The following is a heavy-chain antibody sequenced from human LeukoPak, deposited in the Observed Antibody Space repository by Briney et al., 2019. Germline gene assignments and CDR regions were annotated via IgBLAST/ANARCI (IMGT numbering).Heavy chain of an antibody. CDR2: MNPNSGNT. J-gene: IGHJ5*02. V-gene: IGHV1-8*01. CDR3: AREGPYSGSYLNWFDP. CDR1: GYTFTSYD. D-gene: IGHD1-26*01. Sequence: ASVTVSCKASGYTFTSYDINWVRQAPGQGLEWMGWMNPNSGNTGYAQKFQGRVTMTRNTSISTAYMELSSLRSEDTAVYYCAREGPYSGSYLNWFDPWGQGTLVTVSS.